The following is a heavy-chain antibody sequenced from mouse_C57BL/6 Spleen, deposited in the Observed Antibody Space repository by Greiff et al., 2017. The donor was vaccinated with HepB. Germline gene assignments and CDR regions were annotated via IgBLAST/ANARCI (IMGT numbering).Heavy chain of an antibody. Sequence: EVQRVESGGGLVQSGRSLRLSCATSGFTFSDFYMEWVRQAPGKGLEWIAASRNKANDYTTEYSASVKGRFIVSRDTSQSILYLQMNALRAEDTAIYYCARALPEDYAMDYWGQGTSVTVSS. V-gene: IGHV7-1*01. CDR3: ARALPEDYAMDY. CDR2: SRNKANDYTT. J-gene: IGHJ4*01. CDR1: GFTFSDFY.